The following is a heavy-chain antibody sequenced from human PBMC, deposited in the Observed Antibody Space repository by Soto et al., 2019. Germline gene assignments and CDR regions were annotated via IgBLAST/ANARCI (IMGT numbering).Heavy chain of an antibody. CDR3: ARAPWGEPFDL. V-gene: IGHV4-30-4*01. Sequence: PSETLSLTCTVSGGSISSGDYYWSWIRQPPGKGLEWIGYIYYSGSTYYNPSLKSRVTISVDTSKNQFSLKLSSVTAADTAVYYCARAPWGEPFDLWGRGTLVTVPQ. J-gene: IGHJ2*01. D-gene: IGHD3-16*01. CDR2: IYYSGST. CDR1: GGSISSGDYY.